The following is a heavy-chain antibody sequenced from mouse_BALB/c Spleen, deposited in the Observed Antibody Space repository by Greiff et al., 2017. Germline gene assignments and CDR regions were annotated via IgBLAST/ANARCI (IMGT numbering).Heavy chain of an antibody. V-gene: IGHV5-17*02. Sequence: EVKLVESGGGLVQPGGSRKLSCAASGFTFSSFGMHCVRQAPEKGLEWVAYISSGSSTIYYADTVKGRFTISRDNPKNTLFLQMTSLRSEDTAMYYCAMGDYYRYDGFAYWGQGTLVTVSA. CDR1: GFTFSSFG. CDR2: ISSGSSTI. J-gene: IGHJ3*01. CDR3: AMGDYYRYDGFAY. D-gene: IGHD2-14*01.